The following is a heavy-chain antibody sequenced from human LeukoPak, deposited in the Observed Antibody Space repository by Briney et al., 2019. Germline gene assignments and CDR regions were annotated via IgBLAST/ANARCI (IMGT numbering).Heavy chain of an antibody. CDR1: GFNFSVYW. CDR2: ITGDGRST. V-gene: IGHV3-74*03. D-gene: IGHD6-19*01. CDR3: TRGSRYGMDV. Sequence: PGGSLRLSCVASGFNFSVYWMHWVRQAPGKGLVWVSHITGDGRSTTNADSMRGRFTIYRDNTKNTLYLHMDSLRVEDTAIYFCTRGSRYGMDVWGQGTTVTVSS. J-gene: IGHJ6*02.